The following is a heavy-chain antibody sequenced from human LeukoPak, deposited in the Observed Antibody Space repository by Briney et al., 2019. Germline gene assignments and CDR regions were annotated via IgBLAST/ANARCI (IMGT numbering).Heavy chain of an antibody. CDR3: ARYFYGSAGGWFDP. D-gene: IGHD3-10*01. V-gene: IGHV4-59*08. J-gene: IGHJ5*02. Sequence: SETLSLTCTVSGGSISSYYWSWIRQPPGKGLEWIGYIYYSGSTNYNPSLKSRVTISVDTSKNQFSLKLSSVTAADTAAYYCARYFYGSAGGWFDPWGQGTLVTVSS. CDR2: IYYSGST. CDR1: GGSISSYY.